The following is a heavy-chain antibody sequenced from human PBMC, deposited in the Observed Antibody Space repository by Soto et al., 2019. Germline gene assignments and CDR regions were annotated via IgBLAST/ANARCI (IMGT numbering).Heavy chain of an antibody. CDR1: GGSVISGNYY. J-gene: IGHJ3*02. V-gene: IGHV4-34*01. D-gene: IGHD1-1*01. CDR2: MSHSGGT. CDR3: ARVERGTVTTVVDAFDI. Sequence: QVQPQLWGVGLLKPTESLSLTCAVFGGSVISGNYYWSWIRQPPGKGLEWIGEMSHSGGTHFNPSLRTRVTISVDTSKNQFSLKMSSVTAADTALYYCARVERGTVTTVVDAFDIWGPGTMVTVSS.